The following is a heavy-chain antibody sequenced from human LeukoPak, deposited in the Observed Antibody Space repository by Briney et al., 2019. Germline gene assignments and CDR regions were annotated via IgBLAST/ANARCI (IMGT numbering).Heavy chain of an antibody. CDR2: INHSGST. V-gene: IGHV4-34*01. J-gene: IGHJ6*02. CDR1: GGSFSGYY. D-gene: IGHD3-9*01. Sequence: PSETLSLTCAVYGGSFSGYYWSWIRQPPGKGLEWIGEINHSGSTNYNPSLKSRVTISVDTSKNQFSLKLSSVTAADTAVYYCARGLILRSFWIYYYYGMDVWGQGTTVTVSS. CDR3: ARGLILRSFWIYYYYGMDV.